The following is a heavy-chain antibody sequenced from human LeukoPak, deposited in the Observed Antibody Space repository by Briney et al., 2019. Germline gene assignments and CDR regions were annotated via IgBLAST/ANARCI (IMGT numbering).Heavy chain of an antibody. CDR3: AGSGVRGVIPDY. CDR2: IYYSGST. CDR1: GGSISSYY. Sequence: SETLSLTCTVSGGSISSYYWSWIRQPPGKGLEWIGYIYYSGSTNYNPSLKSRVTISVDTSKNQFSLKLSSVTAAGTAVYYCAGSGVRGVIPDYWGQGTLVTVSS. V-gene: IGHV4-59*01. J-gene: IGHJ4*02. D-gene: IGHD3-10*01.